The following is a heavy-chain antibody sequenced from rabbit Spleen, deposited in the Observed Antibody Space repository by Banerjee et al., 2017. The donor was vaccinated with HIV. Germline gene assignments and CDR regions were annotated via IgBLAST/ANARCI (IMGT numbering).Heavy chain of an antibody. V-gene: IGHV1S45*01. D-gene: IGHD1-1*01. J-gene: IGHJ6*01. CDR2: IDTGSTGFT. Sequence: QQQLVESGGGLVKPGASLTLTCKASGFSFSSGYWMGWVRQAPGKGLEWIACIDTGSTGFTYFASWAKGRFTISKTSSTTVTLQMTSLTAADTAAYFCARDTSSSFSSYGMDLWGPGTLVTVS. CDR3: ARDTSSSFSSYGMDL. CDR1: GFSFSSGYW.